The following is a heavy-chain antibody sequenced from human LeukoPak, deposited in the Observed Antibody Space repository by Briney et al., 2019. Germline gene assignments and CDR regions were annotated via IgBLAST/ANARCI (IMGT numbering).Heavy chain of an antibody. J-gene: IGHJ4*02. V-gene: IGHV1-24*01. D-gene: IGHD5-24*01. CDR3: ATIPPFDGYSIHFDY. CDR2: FDPEDGET. CDR1: GYTLTELS. Sequence: ASVKVSCKVSGYTLTELSMHWVRQAPGKGLEWMGGFDPEDGETIYAQKFQGRVTMTEDTSTDTAYMELSSLRSEDTAVYYCATIPPFDGYSIHFDYWGQGTLVTVSS.